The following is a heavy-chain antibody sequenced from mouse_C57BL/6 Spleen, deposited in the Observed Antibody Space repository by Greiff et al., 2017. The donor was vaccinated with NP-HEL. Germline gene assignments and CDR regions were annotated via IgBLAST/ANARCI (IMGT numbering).Heavy chain of an antibody. CDR2: ISGGGGNT. D-gene: IGHD1-1*01. V-gene: IGHV5-9*04. CDR1: GFTFSSYT. CDR3: ARRGVTTVGRAMDY. Sequence: DVKLVESGGGLVKPGGSLKLSCAASGFTFSSYTMSWVRQTPEKRLEWVATISGGGGNTYYPDSVKGRCTISRDNAKNTLYLQMSSRRSEDTALYYCARRGVTTVGRAMDYWGQGTSVTVSS. J-gene: IGHJ4*01.